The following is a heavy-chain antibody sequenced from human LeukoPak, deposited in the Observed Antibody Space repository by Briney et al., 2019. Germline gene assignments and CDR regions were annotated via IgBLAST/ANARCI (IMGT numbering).Heavy chain of an antibody. J-gene: IGHJ3*01. V-gene: IGHV3-23*01. D-gene: IGHD5-24*01. CDR3: AKDIQLST. CDR1: GFTFSVAA. Sequence: PGGSLRLSCAASGFTFSVAAMTWVRPAPGKGLERVSLIGASGESTYYADTVKGRYTISRDNSKNTLSLQMNRLRVEDTAMYFCAKDIQLSTWGLGTMVTVSS. CDR2: IGASGEST.